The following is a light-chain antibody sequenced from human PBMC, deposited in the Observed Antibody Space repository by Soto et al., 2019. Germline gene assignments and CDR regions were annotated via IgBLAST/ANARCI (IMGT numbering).Light chain of an antibody. Sequence: EIVLTQPPGTLSLSPGERATLSCRACQSVSSSYLGWYQQKPGQAPRLLIFGASSRATGIRDRFSGSGSESDFTLTITRLEPEDFAVYYCQQYSDSAWTFGQGTKVDIK. V-gene: IGKV3-20*01. CDR1: QSVSSSY. J-gene: IGKJ1*01. CDR3: QQYSDSAWT. CDR2: GAS.